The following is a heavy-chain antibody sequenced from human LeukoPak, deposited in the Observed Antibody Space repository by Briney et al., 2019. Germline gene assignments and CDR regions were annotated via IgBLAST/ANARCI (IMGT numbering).Heavy chain of an antibody. Sequence: PGGPLRLSCAASGFTFSSYSMNWVRQAPGKGLEWVSYISSSSSTIYYADSVKGRFTISRDNAKNSLYLQMNSLRAEDTAVYYCARKIDYWGQGTLVTVSS. CDR2: ISSSSSTI. V-gene: IGHV3-48*01. J-gene: IGHJ4*02. CDR3: ARKIDY. CDR1: GFTFSSYS.